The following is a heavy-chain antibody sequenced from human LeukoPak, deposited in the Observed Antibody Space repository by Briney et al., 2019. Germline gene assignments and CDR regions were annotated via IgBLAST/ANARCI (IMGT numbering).Heavy chain of an antibody. J-gene: IGHJ4*02. CDR1: GFTFSSYE. Sequence: GGSLRLSRAASGFTFSSYEMNWVRQAPGKGLEWVSYINSRGNTMNYADSVKGRFTISRGNAKNSLYLQMNSLRAEDTAVYYCARDFNWTPDYWGQGTLVTVSS. CDR2: INSRGNTM. CDR3: ARDFNWTPDY. D-gene: IGHD1-20*01. V-gene: IGHV3-48*03.